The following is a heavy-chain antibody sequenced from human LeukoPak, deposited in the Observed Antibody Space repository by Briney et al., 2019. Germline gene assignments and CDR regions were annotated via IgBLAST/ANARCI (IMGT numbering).Heavy chain of an antibody. V-gene: IGHV4-34*01. J-gene: IGHJ4*02. CDR2: INHSGST. D-gene: IGHD3-22*01. Sequence: SETLSLTCAVYGGSFSGYYWSWIRQPPGKGLEWIGEINHSGSTNYNPSLKSRVTISVDTSKNQFSLRLSSVTAADTAVYYCARGPWDSSGYPFDYWGQGTLVTVSS. CDR1: GGSFSGYY. CDR3: ARGPWDSSGYPFDY.